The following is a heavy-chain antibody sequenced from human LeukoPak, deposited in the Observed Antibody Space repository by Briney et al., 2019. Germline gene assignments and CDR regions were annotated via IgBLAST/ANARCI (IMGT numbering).Heavy chain of an antibody. V-gene: IGHV1-2*04. D-gene: IGHD6-6*01. CDR3: AREGLRPTARLEIDY. J-gene: IGHJ4*02. CDR1: GYTFTGYY. CDR2: INPNSGGT. Sequence: ASVKVSCKASGYTFTGYYMHWVRQAPGQGLEWMGWINPNSGGTNYAQKFQGWVTMTRDTSISTAYMELSRLRSDDTAVYYCAREGLRPTARLEIDYWGQGTLVTVSS.